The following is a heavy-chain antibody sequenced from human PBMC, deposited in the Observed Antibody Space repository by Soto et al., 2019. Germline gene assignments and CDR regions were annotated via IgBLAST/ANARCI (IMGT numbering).Heavy chain of an antibody. Sequence: PSETLSLTCAVYGGSFSGYYWGWIRQPPGKGLEWIGEINHSGSTNYNPSLKSRVTISVDTSKNQFSLKLSSVTAADTAVYYCAIRRRTNGYRGMYYYYGMDVWGQGTTVTVSS. CDR1: GGSFSGYY. D-gene: IGHD5-18*01. CDR3: AIRRRTNGYRGMYYYYGMDV. J-gene: IGHJ6*02. CDR2: INHSGST. V-gene: IGHV4-34*01.